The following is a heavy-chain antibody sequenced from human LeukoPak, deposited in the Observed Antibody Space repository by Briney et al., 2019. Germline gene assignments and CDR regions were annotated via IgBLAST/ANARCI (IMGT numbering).Heavy chain of an antibody. CDR3: ARERGAYDEFDF. CDR2: IWYDGSIQ. CDR1: GFIFSKYI. V-gene: IGHV3-33*01. D-gene: IGHD5-12*01. Sequence: GGSLRLSCAASGFIFSKYIMHWVRQAPGKGLEWVALIWYDGSIQNYADSVKGRFTISRDNSKNTLYLQMNGLRAEDTAIYYCARERGAYDEFDFWGQGTLVTVSS. J-gene: IGHJ4*02.